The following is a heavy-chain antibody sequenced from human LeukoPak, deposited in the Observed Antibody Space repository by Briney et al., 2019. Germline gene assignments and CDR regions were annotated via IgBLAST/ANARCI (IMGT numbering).Heavy chain of an antibody. CDR1: GGTFSSYA. D-gene: IGHD6-19*01. V-gene: IGHV1-69*13. CDR3: ARDLRSSGWYSGYYYYGMDV. CDR2: IIPIFGTA. Sequence: ASVTVSCTASGGTFSSYAISWVRQAPGQGLEWMGGIIPIFGTANYAQKFQGRVTITADESTSTAYMELSSLRSEDTAVYYCARDLRSSGWYSGYYYYGMDVWGQGTTVTVSS. J-gene: IGHJ6*02.